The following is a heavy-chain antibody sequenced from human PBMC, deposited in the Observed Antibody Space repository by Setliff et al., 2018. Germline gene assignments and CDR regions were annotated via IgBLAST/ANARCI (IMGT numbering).Heavy chain of an antibody. J-gene: IGHJ5*02. CDR2: IANRGNTV. D-gene: IGHD3-3*01. Sequence: PGGSLRLSCAASGFTFSSYEMIWVRQAPGKGLEWVSYIANRGNTVYYADSVEGRFTVSRDNANNSLYLQMDSLKAEDTAVYYCGRDVFDFRTGQGGPWGQGTRVTVSS. V-gene: IGHV3-48*03. CDR1: GFTFSSYE. CDR3: GRDVFDFRTGQGGP.